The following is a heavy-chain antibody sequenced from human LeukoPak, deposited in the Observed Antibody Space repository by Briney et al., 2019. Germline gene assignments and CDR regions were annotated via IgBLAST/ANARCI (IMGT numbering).Heavy chain of an antibody. V-gene: IGHV3-30*03. J-gene: IGHJ4*02. CDR2: ISSDGSSK. D-gene: IGHD2/OR15-2a*01. Sequence: GKSLRLSCAASGLTFSSYGMHWVRQAPGKGLEWVAVISSDGSSKYYTDSVKGRFTISRGNSKNTLYLQMNSLRAEDTAVYYCARGENSKTYPVSGYWGQGTLVTVSS. CDR1: GLTFSSYG. CDR3: ARGENSKTYPVSGY.